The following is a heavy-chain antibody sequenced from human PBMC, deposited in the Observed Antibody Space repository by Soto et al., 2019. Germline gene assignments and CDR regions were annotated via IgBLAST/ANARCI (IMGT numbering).Heavy chain of an antibody. Sequence: QVQLQQWGAGLLKPSETLALTCAFYGGSFSGYYWTWIRQPPGTGLESSGEINHSGRTNYNPSLKSRVTISVDTSKNKFYLKLTSVTAADTAVYYCARDKLTGRFDYWGQGTLVTVSS. J-gene: IGHJ4*02. CDR2: INHSGRT. CDR1: GGSFSGYY. V-gene: IGHV4-34*01. D-gene: IGHD2-8*02. CDR3: ARDKLTGRFDY.